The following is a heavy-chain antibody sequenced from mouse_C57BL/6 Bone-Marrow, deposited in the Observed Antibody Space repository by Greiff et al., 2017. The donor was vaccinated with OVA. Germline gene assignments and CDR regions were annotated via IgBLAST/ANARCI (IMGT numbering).Heavy chain of an antibody. CDR2: IYPGDGDT. CDR1: GYAFSSYW. V-gene: IGHV1-80*01. J-gene: IGHJ2*01. D-gene: IGHD1-1*01. Sequence: QVQLKESGAELVKPGASVKISCKASGYAFSSYWMNWVKQRPGKGLEWIGQIYPGDGDTNYNGKFKGKATLTADKSSSTAYMQLSSLTSEDSAVYFCAVDYYGSSFDYWGQGTTLTVSS. CDR3: AVDYYGSSFDY.